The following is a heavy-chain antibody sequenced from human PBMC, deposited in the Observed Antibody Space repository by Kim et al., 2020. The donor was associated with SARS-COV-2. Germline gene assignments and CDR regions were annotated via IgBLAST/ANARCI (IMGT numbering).Heavy chain of an antibody. CDR3: AREERWLQSHWYFDL. Sequence: PARKSRVTISVDTSKNQFSLKLSSVTAADTAVYYCAREERWLQSHWYFDLWGRGTLVTVSS. V-gene: IGHV4-59*01. J-gene: IGHJ2*01. D-gene: IGHD5-12*01.